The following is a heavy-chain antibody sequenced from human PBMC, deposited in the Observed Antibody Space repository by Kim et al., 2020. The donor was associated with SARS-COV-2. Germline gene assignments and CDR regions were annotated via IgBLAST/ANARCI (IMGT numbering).Heavy chain of an antibody. CDR1: GFTFSTYS. J-gene: IGHJ4*02. CDR2: ISSSSNYI. CDR3: ASHYGSGSYFNVPFDY. Sequence: GGSLRLSCVASGFTFSTYSMNWVRQAPGKGLEWVSTISSSSNYIYYADSVKGRFTISRDNAKNSLYLQMNSLRAEDTAVYYCASHYGSGSYFNVPFDYWGQGTLVTVSS. V-gene: IGHV3-21*06. D-gene: IGHD3-10*01.